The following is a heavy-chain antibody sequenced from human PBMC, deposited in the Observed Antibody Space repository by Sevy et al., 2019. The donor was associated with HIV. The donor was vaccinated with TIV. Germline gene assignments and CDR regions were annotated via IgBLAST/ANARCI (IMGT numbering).Heavy chain of an antibody. V-gene: IGHV3-66*02. D-gene: IGHD6-19*01. CDR2: IFSSGST. J-gene: IGHJ4*02. Sequence: GGSLRLSCAISGFTVNDKYIIWVRQAPGKGLEWVSVIFSSGSTYYADSAKGRFTISRDNSKNTRDLQMNSVRAEDTAVYYCVSLFLSYRSGWSYFDYWGQGTLVTVSS. CDR3: VSLFLSYRSGWSYFDY. CDR1: GFTVNDKY.